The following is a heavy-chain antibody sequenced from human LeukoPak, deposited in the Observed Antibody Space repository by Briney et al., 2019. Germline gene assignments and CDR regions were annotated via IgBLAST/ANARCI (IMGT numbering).Heavy chain of an antibody. CDR3: AREGEALDY. Sequence: GGSLRLSCAASGFIFGSYGMHWVRQAPGKGLEWVSVTSYDGSNEHYADSVKGRFTISRDNTKNTLYLQMNSLRAEDTAVYYCAREGEALDYWGQGTLVTVSS. J-gene: IGHJ4*02. CDR2: TSYDGSNE. V-gene: IGHV3-30*03. CDR1: GFIFGSYG.